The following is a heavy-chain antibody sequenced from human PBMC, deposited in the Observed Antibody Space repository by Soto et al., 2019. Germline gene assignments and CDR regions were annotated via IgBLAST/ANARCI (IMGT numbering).Heavy chain of an antibody. CDR1: GFTFSSYG. J-gene: IGHJ3*02. V-gene: IGHV3-33*01. CDR2: IWYDGSNK. D-gene: IGHD3-22*01. Sequence: QVQLVESGGGVVQPGRSLRLSCAASGFTFSSYGMNWVRQAPGKGLEWVAVIWYDGSNKYYADSVKGRFTISRDNSKNTLYLQMNSLRAEDTAVYYCARYYYDSSGYSYDAFDIWCQGTIVTAS. CDR3: ARYYYDSSGYSYDAFDI.